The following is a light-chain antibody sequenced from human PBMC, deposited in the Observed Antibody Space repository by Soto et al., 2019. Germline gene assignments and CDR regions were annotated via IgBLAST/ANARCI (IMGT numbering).Light chain of an antibody. Sequence: QSALTQPASVSGSPGQSITISCTGTSSDVGGYKYISWYQQHPGKAPKLMIYDVSNRPSGVSNRFSGSKSGNTASLTISGHQAEDEADYYCGSYTSINTLVFGGGTKLTVL. CDR2: DVS. CDR1: SSDVGGYKY. V-gene: IGLV2-14*01. CDR3: GSYTSINTLV. J-gene: IGLJ2*01.